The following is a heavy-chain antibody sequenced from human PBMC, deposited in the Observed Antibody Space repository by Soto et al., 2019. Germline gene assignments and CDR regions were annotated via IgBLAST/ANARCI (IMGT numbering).Heavy chain of an antibody. CDR2: IYYSGST. CDR1: GGSVSSGSYY. J-gene: IGHJ4*02. D-gene: IGHD2-21*01. V-gene: IGHV4-61*01. Sequence: SETLSLTCTGSGGSVSSGSYYWSWIRQPPGKGLEWIGYIYYSGSTNYNPSLKSRVTISVDTSKNQFSLKLSSVTAADTAVYYCARDTLRGGSDYWGQGTLVTVSS. CDR3: ARDTLRGGSDY.